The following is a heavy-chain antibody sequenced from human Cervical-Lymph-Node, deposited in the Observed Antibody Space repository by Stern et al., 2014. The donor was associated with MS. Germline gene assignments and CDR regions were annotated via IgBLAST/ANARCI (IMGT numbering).Heavy chain of an antibody. D-gene: IGHD5-12*01. V-gene: IGHV3-30-3*01. Sequence: DQLVESGGGVVQPGRSLRLSCAASGFTFSSYAMHWVRQAPGKGLEWVAVISYDGSNKYYADSVKGRFTISRDNSKNTLYLQMNSLRAEDTAVYYCAREGGYSYGMDVWGQGTTVTVSS. CDR1: GFTFSSYA. J-gene: IGHJ6*02. CDR3: AREGGYSYGMDV. CDR2: ISYDGSNK.